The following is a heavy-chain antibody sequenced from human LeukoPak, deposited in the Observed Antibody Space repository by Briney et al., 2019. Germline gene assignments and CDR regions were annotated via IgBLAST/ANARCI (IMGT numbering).Heavy chain of an antibody. V-gene: IGHV1-69*04. CDR2: IIPILGIA. CDR1: GGTFSSYA. J-gene: IGHJ3*02. CDR3: ARPVPSADAFDI. Sequence: SVKVSCKASGGTFSSYAISWVRQAPGQGLEWMGRIIPILGIANYAQKFQGRVTITADKSTSTAYMELSSLRSEDTAVYYCARPVPSADAFDIWGQGTMVTVSS.